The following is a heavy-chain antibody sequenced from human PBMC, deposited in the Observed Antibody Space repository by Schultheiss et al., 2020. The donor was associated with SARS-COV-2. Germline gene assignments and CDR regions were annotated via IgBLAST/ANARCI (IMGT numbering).Heavy chain of an antibody. CDR3: AREEAAKIFGY. J-gene: IGHJ4*02. CDR2: ISAYNGNT. D-gene: IGHD5-18*01. CDR1: GGTFSSYA. V-gene: IGHV1-8*02. Sequence: ASVKVSCKASGGTFSSYAISWVRQAPGQGLEWMGWISAYNGNTGYAQKFQGRVTMTRNTSISTAYMELSSLRSEDTAVYYCAREEAAKIFGYWGQGTLVTVSS.